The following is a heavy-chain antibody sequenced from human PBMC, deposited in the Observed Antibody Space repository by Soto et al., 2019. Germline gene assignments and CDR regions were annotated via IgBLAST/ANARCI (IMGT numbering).Heavy chain of an antibody. Sequence: GGSLRLSCAASGFTFSSYSMNWVRQAPGKGLEWVSYISSSSSTIYYADSVKGRFTISRDNAKNSLYLQMNSLRAEETAVYYCARDYCSSTSCYGYGYYYYMDVWGKGTTVTVSS. CDR3: ARDYCSSTSCYGYGYYYYMDV. J-gene: IGHJ6*03. V-gene: IGHV3-48*01. D-gene: IGHD2-2*01. CDR2: ISSSSSTI. CDR1: GFTFSSYS.